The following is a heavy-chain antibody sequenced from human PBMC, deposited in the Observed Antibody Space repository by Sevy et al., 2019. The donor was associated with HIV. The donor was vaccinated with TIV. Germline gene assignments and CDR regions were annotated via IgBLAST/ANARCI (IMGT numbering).Heavy chain of an antibody. V-gene: IGHV3-48*03. Sequence: GGSLRLSCAASGLTFSSYEMNWIRQAPGKGLEWVSYISSSGSTIYYADSVKGRFTISRDNAKNSLYLQMNSLRAEDTAVYYCARDSRGAFDIWGQGTMVTVSS. D-gene: IGHD3-16*01. CDR2: ISSSGSTI. CDR3: ARDSRGAFDI. CDR1: GLTFSSYE. J-gene: IGHJ3*02.